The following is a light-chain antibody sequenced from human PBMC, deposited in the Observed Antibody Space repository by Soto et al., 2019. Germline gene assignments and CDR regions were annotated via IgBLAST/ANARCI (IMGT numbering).Light chain of an antibody. CDR1: SSDVGGYNY. CDR3: SSYTSSSTWV. V-gene: IGLV2-14*01. J-gene: IGLJ3*02. CDR2: EVS. Sequence: QSVLTQPASVSGSPGQSITISCTGTSSDVGGYNYVSWYQQHPGKAPKLMIYEVSNRPSGVSNRFSGSNAGNTASLTIAGLQAEDEADYYCSSYTSSSTWVFGGGTKVTVL.